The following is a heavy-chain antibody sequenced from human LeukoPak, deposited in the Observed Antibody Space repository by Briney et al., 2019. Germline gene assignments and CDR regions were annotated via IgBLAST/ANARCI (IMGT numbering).Heavy chain of an antibody. J-gene: IGHJ4*02. CDR3: ARGPYCSGGSCYADY. Sequence: PGGSLRLSCAASGFTFSSYGIHWVRQAPGKGLEWVAVISYDGSNKYYADSVKGRFTISRDNSKSTLDLQVNSLRSEDTAVYYCARGPYCSGGSCYADYWGQGTLVTVSS. CDR1: GFTFSSYG. D-gene: IGHD2-15*01. CDR2: ISYDGSNK. V-gene: IGHV3-30*03.